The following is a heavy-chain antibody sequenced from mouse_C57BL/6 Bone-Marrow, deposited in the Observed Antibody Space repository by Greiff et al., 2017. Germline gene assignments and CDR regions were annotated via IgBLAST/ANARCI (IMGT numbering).Heavy chain of an antibody. CDR2: IHPNSGST. V-gene: IGHV1-64*01. J-gene: IGHJ1*03. D-gene: IGHD2-5*01. Sequence: QVQLQQSGAELVKPGASVKLSCKASGYTFTSYWMHWVKQRPGQGLEWIGMIHPNSGSTNYNEKFKSKATLTVDKSSSTAYMQLSSLTSEDSAVYYCARVPGYYSNYWYFDVWGTGTTVTVSS. CDR1: GYTFTSYW. CDR3: ARVPGYYSNYWYFDV.